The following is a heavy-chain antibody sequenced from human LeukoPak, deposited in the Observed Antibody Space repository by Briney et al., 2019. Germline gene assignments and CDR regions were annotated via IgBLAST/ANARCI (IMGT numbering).Heavy chain of an antibody. CDR1: GYTFTSYD. V-gene: IGHV1-8*01. J-gene: IGHJ4*02. CDR3: ARVKRYGSGSYCMVY. D-gene: IGHD3-10*01. Sequence: ASVKVSCKASGYTFTSYDINWVRQATGQGLEWMGWMNPNSGNTGYAQKFQGRVTMTRNTFISTAYMELSSLRSEDPAVYYCARVKRYGSGSYCMVYWGQGPLVTASS. CDR2: MNPNSGNT.